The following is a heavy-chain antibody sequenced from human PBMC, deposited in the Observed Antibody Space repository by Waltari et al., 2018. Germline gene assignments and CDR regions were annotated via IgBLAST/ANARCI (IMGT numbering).Heavy chain of an antibody. D-gene: IGHD3-10*01. CDR3: AILITMVQGVEDY. CDR1: GFTFSSYA. Sequence: EVQLLESGGGLVQPGGSLRLSCAASGFTFSSYAMSWVRQAPGKGLEWVSAISGSGGSTYYADSVNGRFTISRDNSKNTLYLQMNSLRAEDTAVYYCAILITMVQGVEDYWGQGTLVTVSS. V-gene: IGHV3-23*01. J-gene: IGHJ4*02. CDR2: ISGSGGST.